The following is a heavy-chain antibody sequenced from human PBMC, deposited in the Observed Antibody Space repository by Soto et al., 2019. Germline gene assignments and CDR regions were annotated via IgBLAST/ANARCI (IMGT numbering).Heavy chain of an antibody. D-gene: IGHD6-19*01. V-gene: IGHV6-1*01. CDR1: GDSVSSNSAA. J-gene: IGHJ6*02. CDR3: AREGIAVAGSLMGHYGMDV. Sequence: PSQTLSLTCAISGDSVSSNSAALEWIRQAPSRGLEWLGRTYYRSKWYNDYAVSVKSRITINPDTSKNQFSLQLNSLTPEDTAVYCCAREGIAVAGSLMGHYGMDVWDQGTTVTDSS. CDR2: TYYRSKWYN.